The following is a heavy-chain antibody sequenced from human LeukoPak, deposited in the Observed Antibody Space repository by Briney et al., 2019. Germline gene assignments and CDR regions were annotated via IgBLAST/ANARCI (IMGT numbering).Heavy chain of an antibody. D-gene: IGHD1-1*01. CDR1: GGSISSGSYY. CDR2: IYTSGST. V-gene: IGHV4-61*02. J-gene: IGHJ4*02. CDR3: ARGVQLERLPATQFDY. Sequence: PSQTLSLTCTVSGGSISSGSYYWRWIRQPAGKGLEWIERIYTSGSTNYNPSLKSRVTISVDTSKNQFSLKLSSVTAADTAVYYCARGVQLERLPATQFDYWGQGTLVAVSS.